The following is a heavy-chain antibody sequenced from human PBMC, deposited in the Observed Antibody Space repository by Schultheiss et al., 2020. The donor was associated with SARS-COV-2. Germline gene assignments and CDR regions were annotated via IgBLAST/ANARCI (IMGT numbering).Heavy chain of an antibody. CDR3: ARDRTIIVLMVYAAY. CDR1: GFTFSSYG. Sequence: GGSLRLSCAASGFTFSSYGMHWVRQAPGKGLEWVSVIYSGGSTYYADSVKGRFTISRDNSKNTLYLQMNSLRAEDTAVYYCARDRTIIVLMVYAAYWGQGTLVTVSS. D-gene: IGHD2-8*01. CDR2: IYSGGST. J-gene: IGHJ4*02. V-gene: IGHV3-66*01.